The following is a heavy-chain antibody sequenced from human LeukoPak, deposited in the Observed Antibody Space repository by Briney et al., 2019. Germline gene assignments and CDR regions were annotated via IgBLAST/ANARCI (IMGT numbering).Heavy chain of an antibody. V-gene: IGHV4-34*01. CDR2: INHSGST. Sequence: SETLSLTCAVYGGSFSGYYWSWIRQPPGKGLEWIGEINHSGSTNYNPSLKSRVTISVDTSKNQFSLKLSSVTAADTAVYYCAKLYDFWSGYSPLHPNNWFDPWGQGTLVTVSS. D-gene: IGHD3-3*01. CDR1: GGSFSGYY. J-gene: IGHJ5*02. CDR3: AKLYDFWSGYSPLHPNNWFDP.